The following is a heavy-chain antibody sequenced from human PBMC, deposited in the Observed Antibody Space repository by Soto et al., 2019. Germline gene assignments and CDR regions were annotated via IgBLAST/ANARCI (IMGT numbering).Heavy chain of an antibody. CDR3: GRDLTSNANCIDP. CDR2: IYYTGKT. CDR1: GDYIHVGGYY. D-gene: IGHD2-2*01. J-gene: IGHJ5*02. V-gene: IGHV4-30-4*01. Sequence: QVQLQESGPGLVKPSQTLSLTCSVSGDYIHVGGYYWTWIRQRPGKGLEWMGYIYYTGKTYYNPSLESRRTMSVDSSKNQFSRRLTSVTAADTAVYFCGRDLTSNANCIDPWGQGTLVTVSS.